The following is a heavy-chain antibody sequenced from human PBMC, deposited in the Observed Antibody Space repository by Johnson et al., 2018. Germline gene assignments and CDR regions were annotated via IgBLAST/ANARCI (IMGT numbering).Heavy chain of an antibody. D-gene: IGHD5-24*01. CDR2: IKSRTDGGTT. CDR3: SRDGYNLGYYYYNYGMDV. CDR1: GFTFSNAW. Sequence: EVQLVESGGGLVKPGGSLRLSCAASGFTFSNAWMTWVRQAPGKGLEWVGRIKSRTDGGTTDYAAPVKGRFTISRDDSKSILSLQMNSLGTEDTAVYYCSRDGYNLGYYYYNYGMDVWGQGTTVTVSS. J-gene: IGHJ6*02. V-gene: IGHV3-15*01.